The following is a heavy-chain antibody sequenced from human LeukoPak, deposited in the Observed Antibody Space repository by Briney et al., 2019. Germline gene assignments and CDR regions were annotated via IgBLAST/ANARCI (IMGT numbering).Heavy chain of an antibody. CDR3: ARGDIMITFGGVHFDY. CDR1: GYTFTSYG. D-gene: IGHD3-16*01. V-gene: IGHV1-18*01. J-gene: IGHJ4*02. Sequence: GASVKVSCKASGYTFTSYGISWVRQAPGQGLEWMGWISAYNGNTNYAQKLQGRVTMTTDTSTSTAYMELRSLRSDDTAVYYCARGDIMITFGGVHFDYWGQGTLVTVSS. CDR2: ISAYNGNT.